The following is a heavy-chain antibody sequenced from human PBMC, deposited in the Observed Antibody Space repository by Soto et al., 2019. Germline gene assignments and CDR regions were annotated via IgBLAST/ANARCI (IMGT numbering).Heavy chain of an antibody. CDR3: ARSIAVAGKSFYY. CDR1: GYTFTNYY. Sequence: ASVKVSCKTSGYTFTNYYMHWVRQAPGQGLEWMGIINPSGSSATYAQKFQGRVTMTRDTSTSTVYMELSSLRFEDTAVYYCARSIAVAGKSFYYWGQGTLVTVSS. CDR2: INPSGSSA. V-gene: IGHV1-46*01. J-gene: IGHJ4*02. D-gene: IGHD6-19*01.